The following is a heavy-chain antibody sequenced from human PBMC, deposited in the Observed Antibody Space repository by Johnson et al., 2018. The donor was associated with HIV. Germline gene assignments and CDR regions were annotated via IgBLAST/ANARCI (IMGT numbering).Heavy chain of an antibody. Sequence: QVQLVESGGGLVKPGGSLRLSCAASGFTFSDYYMSWIRQAPGKGLEWVSYISSRGNTIYYADSVKGRFTISRDNAKNSVDLQMNSLRVDDTAVYYCVRDDGISGDAFDMWGQGTMVTVSS. J-gene: IGHJ3*02. V-gene: IGHV3-11*04. CDR3: VRDDGISGDAFDM. D-gene: IGHD3-10*01. CDR1: GFTFSDYY. CDR2: ISSRGNTI.